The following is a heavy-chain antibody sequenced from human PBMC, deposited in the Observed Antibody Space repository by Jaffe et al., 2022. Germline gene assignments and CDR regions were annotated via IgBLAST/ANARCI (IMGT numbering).Heavy chain of an antibody. J-gene: IGHJ4*02. V-gene: IGHV3-11*01. D-gene: IGHD2-15*01. Sequence: QVQLVESGGGLVKPGGSLRLSCAASGFTFSDYYMNWIRQAPGKGLEWVSYISNSAGTLYYADSVEGRFTISRDNAKNSLYLEMNSLRAEDTAVYYCARGGLGYCRGGSCARVGDYFDFWGQGTLVTVSS. CDR1: GFTFSDYY. CDR3: ARGGLGYCRGGSCARVGDYFDF. CDR2: ISNSAGTL.